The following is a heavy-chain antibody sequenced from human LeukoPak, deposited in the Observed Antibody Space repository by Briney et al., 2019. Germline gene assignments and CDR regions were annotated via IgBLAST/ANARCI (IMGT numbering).Heavy chain of an antibody. CDR2: FSYTGSA. V-gene: IGHV4-59*08. CDR1: GGSISSYY. CDR3: ARGLEYSSSTNWFDP. Sequence: SETLSLTCTVSGGSISSYYWSWIRQPPGKGLEWIGYFSYTGSANYNPSLKSRVTISVDTSKNQFSLKLSPVTAADTAVYFCARGLEYSSSTNWFDPWGQGTLVIVSS. J-gene: IGHJ5*02. D-gene: IGHD6-6*01.